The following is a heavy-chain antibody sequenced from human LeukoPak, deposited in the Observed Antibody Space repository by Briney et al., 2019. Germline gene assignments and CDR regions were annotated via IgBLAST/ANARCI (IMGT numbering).Heavy chain of an antibody. V-gene: IGHV3-48*04. Sequence: GGSLRLSCAASGFTFSSYSMNWVRQAPGKGLEWVSYISSSGSTIYYADSVKGRFTISRDNAKNSLYLQMNSLRAEDTAVYYCARDGHYYYMDVWGKGTTVTVSS. CDR3: ARDGHYYYMDV. CDR2: ISSSGSTI. J-gene: IGHJ6*03. CDR1: GFTFSSYS.